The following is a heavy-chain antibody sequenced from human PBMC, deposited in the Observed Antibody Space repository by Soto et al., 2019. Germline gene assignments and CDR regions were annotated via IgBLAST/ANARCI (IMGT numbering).Heavy chain of an antibody. V-gene: IGHV1-2*04. CDR1: GYTFTGYY. CDR3: ARAKEYSSSPPHYYYYYGMDV. CDR2: INPNSGGT. D-gene: IGHD6-6*01. Sequence: GASVKVSCKASGYTFTGYYMHWVRQAPGQGLEWMGWINPNSGGTNYAQKFQGWVTMARDTSISTAYMELSRLRSDDTAVYYCARAKEYSSSPPHYYYYYGMDVWGQGTTVTVSS. J-gene: IGHJ6*02.